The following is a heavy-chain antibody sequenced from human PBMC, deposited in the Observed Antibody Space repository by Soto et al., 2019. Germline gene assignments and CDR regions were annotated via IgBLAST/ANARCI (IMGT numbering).Heavy chain of an antibody. CDR3: ARPTYSDYDFGSGDFVFNYYYLGV. Sequence: PSETLSLTCTVSGGSISSGGYYWSWIRQNPGKGLEWIGYIYYSGSTYYNPSLKSRVPISVDTSKSQFSLKLSSVTAEGTAVYYCARPTYSDYDFGSGDFVFNYYYLGVWGKGTTVIVAS. D-gene: IGHD3-3*01. V-gene: IGHV4-31*03. J-gene: IGHJ6*03. CDR2: IYYSGST. CDR1: GGSISSGGYY.